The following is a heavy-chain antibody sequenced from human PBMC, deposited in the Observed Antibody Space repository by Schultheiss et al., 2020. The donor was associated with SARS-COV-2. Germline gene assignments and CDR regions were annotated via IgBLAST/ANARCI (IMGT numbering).Heavy chain of an antibody. CDR1: GFTFGDYA. Sequence: GESLKISCTASGFTFGDYAMSWFRQAPGKGLEWVSAISAGGGTTYYADSVKGRFTISGDNSKNTLYLQMNRLRAEDTAVYYCAKASGYSASGDYYTDVWGKGTTVTVSS. CDR2: ISAGGGTT. J-gene: IGHJ6*03. D-gene: IGHD3-3*01. V-gene: IGHV3-23*01. CDR3: AKASGYSASGDYYTDV.